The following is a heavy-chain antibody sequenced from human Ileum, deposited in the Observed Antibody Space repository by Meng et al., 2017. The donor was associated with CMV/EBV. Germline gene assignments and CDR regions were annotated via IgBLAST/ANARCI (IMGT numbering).Heavy chain of an antibody. V-gene: IGHV3-48*04. CDR2: ITLRGAM. Sequence: GESLMISCAASGFTFSTYSMNWVRQPAGKGLEWVSYITLRGAMYYADSVKGRFTISRDNAKNSLYLQMNSLRAEDTAVYYCGRDQLYAFDVWGQGTMVTVSS. D-gene: IGHD2-2*01. CDR3: GRDQLYAFDV. CDR1: GFTFSTYS. J-gene: IGHJ3*01.